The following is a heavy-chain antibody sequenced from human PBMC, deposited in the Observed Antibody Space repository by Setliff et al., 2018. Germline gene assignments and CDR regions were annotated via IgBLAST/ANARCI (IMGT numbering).Heavy chain of an antibody. CDR3: AREGVDTRSSTDYRYYMDV. J-gene: IGHJ6*03. CDR2: TIPMFGTT. V-gene: IGHV1-69*05. Sequence: SVKVSCKSTGGTFRNYGISWVRQAPGQGLEWMGGTIPMFGTTNYAQKFQGRVTVITDESTSTAYMELSSLKSEDTAMYYCAREGVDTRSSTDYRYYMDVWGKGTTVTVSS. CDR1: GGTFRNYG. D-gene: IGHD2-15*01.